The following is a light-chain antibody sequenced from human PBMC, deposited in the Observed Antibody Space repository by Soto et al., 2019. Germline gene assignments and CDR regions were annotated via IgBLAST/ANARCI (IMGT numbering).Light chain of an antibody. CDR1: QDIKTY. CDR3: QHLNNYPPFT. CDR2: GTF. J-gene: IGKJ3*01. V-gene: IGKV1-9*01. Sequence: IQLTQSPSSLSASVGVRVSITCRASQDIKTYLAWYQQNQGKAPKLLISGTFTLHSGVQSRFNGSGSGTDFTLTIIRLQPEDFATYYCQHLNNYPPFTFGPGTKV.